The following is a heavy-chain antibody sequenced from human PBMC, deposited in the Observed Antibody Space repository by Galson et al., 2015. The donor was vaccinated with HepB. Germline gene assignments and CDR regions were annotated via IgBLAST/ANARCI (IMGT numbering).Heavy chain of an antibody. CDR1: GFTFSSYW. CDR2: INSDGSST. J-gene: IGHJ6*02. Sequence: SLRLSCAASGFTFSSYWMHWVRQAPGKGLVWVSRINSDGSSTSYADSVKGRFTISRDNAKNTLYLQMNSLRAEDTAVYYCARDGVGVYGMDVWGQGTTVTVSS. V-gene: IGHV3-74*01. CDR3: ARDGVGVYGMDV. D-gene: IGHD3-10*01.